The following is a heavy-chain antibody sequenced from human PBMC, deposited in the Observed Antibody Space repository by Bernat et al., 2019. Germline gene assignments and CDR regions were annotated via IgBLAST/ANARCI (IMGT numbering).Heavy chain of an antibody. CDR1: GFTFSSYG. CDR3: ARDSSSGGYDYGRAGDAFDI. J-gene: IGHJ3*02. Sequence: QVQLVESGGGVVQPGRSLRLSCAASGFTFSSYGMHWVRQAPGKGLEWVAVIWYDGSNKYYADSVKGRFTISRDNSKNTLYLQMNSLRAEDTAVYYCARDSSSGGYDYGRAGDAFDIWGQGTMVTVSS. V-gene: IGHV3-33*01. D-gene: IGHD5-12*01. CDR2: IWYDGSNK.